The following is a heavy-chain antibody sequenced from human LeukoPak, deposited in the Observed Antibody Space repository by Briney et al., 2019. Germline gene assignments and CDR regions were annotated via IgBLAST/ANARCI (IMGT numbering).Heavy chain of an antibody. CDR1: GYTFSSYA. CDR3: ARATVLMVYTIQENWFDP. D-gene: IGHD2-8*01. CDR2: LSGYNGKT. Sequence: ASVKVSCKASGYTFSSYAISWVRQAPGQGLEWMGWLSGYNGKTNYAQKFQGRVTMTTDTSTSTAYMELRSLRSDDTAVYYCARATVLMVYTIQENWFDPWGQGTLVTVSS. V-gene: IGHV1-18*01. J-gene: IGHJ5*02.